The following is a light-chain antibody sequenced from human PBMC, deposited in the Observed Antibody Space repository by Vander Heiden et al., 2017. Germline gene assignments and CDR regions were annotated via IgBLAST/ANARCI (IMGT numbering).Light chain of an antibody. CDR3: QQGYSFPWT. CDR1: QSSSIY. Sequence: DIQADQSPSSLSAPVGDRVTITGQASQSSSIYLKWNQQTPGRAPKDLIYTACKLQSGVPSRFRGGGSGTEFTLTISSLLPEDFASYYCQQGYSFPWTFGQGTKVEIK. J-gene: IGKJ1*01. V-gene: IGKV1-39*01. CDR2: TAC.